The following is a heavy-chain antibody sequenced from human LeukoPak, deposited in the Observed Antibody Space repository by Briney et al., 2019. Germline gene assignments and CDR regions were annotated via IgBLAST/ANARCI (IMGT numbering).Heavy chain of an antibody. J-gene: IGHJ5*02. Sequence: ASVKVSCKASGYGFTSYGISWVRQAPGQGLEWMGWISAYNSNTNYAQKLQGRVTMNTDTSTSRVYMELRSLRSDDTAVYYCARDLGYCSTTSCLRNWFDPWGQGTLVTVSS. V-gene: IGHV1-18*01. CDR3: ARDLGYCSTTSCLRNWFDP. CDR1: GYGFTSYG. CDR2: ISAYNSNT. D-gene: IGHD2-2*01.